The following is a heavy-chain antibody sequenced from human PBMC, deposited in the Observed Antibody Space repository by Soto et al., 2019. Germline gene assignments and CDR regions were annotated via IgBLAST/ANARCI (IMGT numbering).Heavy chain of an antibody. CDR1: GYTFTSYG. J-gene: IGHJ3*02. CDR3: APTMIVGGALEAFDI. CDR2: ISANNGNT. V-gene: IGHV1-18*01. Sequence: QVQLLQSGAEVKKPGASVKVSCKASGYTFTSYGISWVRQAPGQALEWMGWISANNGNTNYAQKLQGRVTMTTDPSTSTAYMELRSLSSDDTAVYYCAPTMIVGGALEAFDIWGQGTMVTLS. D-gene: IGHD3-22*01.